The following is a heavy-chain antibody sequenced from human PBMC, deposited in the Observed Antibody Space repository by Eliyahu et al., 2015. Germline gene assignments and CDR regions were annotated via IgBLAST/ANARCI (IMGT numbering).Heavy chain of an antibody. D-gene: IGHD3-22*01. Sequence: SSYGTHWVRQAPGKGLEWVAVISYDGSNKYYADSVKGRFTISRDNSKNTLYLQMNSLRAEDTAVYYCAKDRRGVVMGRIDYWGQGTLVTVSS. CDR2: ISYDGSNK. J-gene: IGHJ4*02. CDR1: SSYG. V-gene: IGHV3-30*18. CDR3: AKDRRGVVMGRIDY.